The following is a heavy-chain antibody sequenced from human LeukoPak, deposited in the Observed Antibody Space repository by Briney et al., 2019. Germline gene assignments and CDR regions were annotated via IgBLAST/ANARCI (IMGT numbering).Heavy chain of an antibody. J-gene: IGHJ4*02. D-gene: IGHD6-19*01. CDR1: GVSISSYY. CDR3: ARAQWLAPFDY. CDR2: ICYSGIT. V-gene: IGHV4-59*12. Sequence: SETLSLTCTVSGVSISSYYWSWIRQPPGKGLEWIGYICYSGITYYNPSLKSRVTMSVDTSKNQFSLKLSSVTAADTAVYYCARAQWLAPFDYWGQGTLVTVSS.